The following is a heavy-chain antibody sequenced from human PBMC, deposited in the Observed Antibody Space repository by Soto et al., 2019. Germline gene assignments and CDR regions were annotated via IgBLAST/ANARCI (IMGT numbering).Heavy chain of an antibody. CDR3: GSMSIVCRRDYYFGMVV. CDR1: GFSFSDYS. Sequence: PGGSLRLSCAASGFSFSDYSVNWVRQAPGKGLEWVSSIRSSTSYIYYADSVKGRFTISRDNAKNSLYLQMNSLRAEDTAVFFCGSMSIVCRRDYYFGMVVWGQGATVTVFS. J-gene: IGHJ6*02. D-gene: IGHD6-6*01. CDR2: IRSSTSYI. V-gene: IGHV3-21*01.